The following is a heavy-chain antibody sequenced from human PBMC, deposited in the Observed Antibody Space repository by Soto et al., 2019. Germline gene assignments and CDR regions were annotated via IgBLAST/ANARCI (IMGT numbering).Heavy chain of an antibody. CDR2: IYHSGST. V-gene: IGHV4-4*02. D-gene: IGHD6-13*01. CDR3: PRGRTAGDNRFDP. Sequence: SETLSLTCAVSGGSISSSNWWSWVRQPPGKGLEWIGEIYHSGSTNYNPSLKSRVTISVDKSKNQFSLKLSSVTAADTAVYYCPRGRTAGDNRFDPWGQGTLVTVSS. J-gene: IGHJ5*02. CDR1: GGSISSSNW.